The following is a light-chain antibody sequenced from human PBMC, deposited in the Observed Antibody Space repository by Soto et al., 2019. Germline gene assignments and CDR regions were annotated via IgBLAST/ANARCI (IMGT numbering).Light chain of an antibody. CDR3: QQYANLPLP. Sequence: IVVTQSPGTLALSPGEGATLSCRASQSVSSSYLAWYQQKPGQAPRLLIYGASSRATGSPDRFSGSGSGTDFTLTISRLEPEFFALYYCQQYANLPLPLGSGTNLDIK. CDR2: GAS. J-gene: IGKJ3*01. V-gene: IGKV3-20*01. CDR1: QSVSSSY.